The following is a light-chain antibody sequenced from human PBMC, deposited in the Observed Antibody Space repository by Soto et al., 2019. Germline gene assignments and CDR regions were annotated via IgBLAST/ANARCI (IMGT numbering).Light chain of an antibody. Sequence: QSALTQPASVSGSPGQSITISCIGTRSDVGGYNFVSWYQQHPGKAPKLMIYDVSNRPSGVSNRFSGSKSGNTASLTISGLQAEDEADYYCSSYRSSSTGVFGTGTKLTVL. J-gene: IGLJ1*01. CDR2: DVS. CDR3: SSYRSSSTGV. CDR1: RSDVGGYNF. V-gene: IGLV2-14*01.